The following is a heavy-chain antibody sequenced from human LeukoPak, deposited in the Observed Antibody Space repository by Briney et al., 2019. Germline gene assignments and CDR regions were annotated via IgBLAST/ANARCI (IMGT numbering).Heavy chain of an antibody. V-gene: IGHV1-18*04. CDR1: GYTFTGYY. CDR3: ARDYYYDSSGYTILGY. D-gene: IGHD3-22*01. Sequence: ASVKVSCKASGYTFTGYYMHWVRQAPGQGLEWMGWISAYNGNTNYAQKFQGRVTMTTDTSTSTAYMELRSLRSDDTAVYYCARDYYYDSSGYTILGYWGQGTLVTVSS. CDR2: ISAYNGNT. J-gene: IGHJ4*02.